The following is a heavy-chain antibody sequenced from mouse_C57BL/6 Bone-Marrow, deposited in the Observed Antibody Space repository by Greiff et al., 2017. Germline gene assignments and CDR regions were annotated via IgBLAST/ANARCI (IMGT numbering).Heavy chain of an antibody. J-gene: IGHJ4*01. CDR1: GYTFTSYW. V-gene: IGHV1-59*01. CDR2: IDPSDSYT. Sequence: VQLQQPGAELVRPGTSVKLSCKASGYTFTSYWMHWVKQRPGQGLEWIGVIDPSDSYTNYNQKFKGKATLTVDTSSSTAYMQLSSLTSEDSAVYYCAMYYYAMDYWGQGTSVTVSS. CDR3: AMYYYAMDY.